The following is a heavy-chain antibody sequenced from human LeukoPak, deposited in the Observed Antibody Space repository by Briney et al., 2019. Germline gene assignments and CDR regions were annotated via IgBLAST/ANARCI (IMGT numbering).Heavy chain of an antibody. CDR1: GFTFSNYG. D-gene: IGHD3-9*01. Sequence: KTGGSLRLSCAASGFTFSNYGMNWVRQVPGKGLEWVSSISESGDYIYHAASVKGRVTISRDNAKNSLYLQMNSLRAEDTAVYYCARRVLDYDIVTGLNTYYGMDVWGQGTTVTVSS. V-gene: IGHV3-21*01. CDR2: ISESGDYI. J-gene: IGHJ6*02. CDR3: ARRVLDYDIVTGLNTYYGMDV.